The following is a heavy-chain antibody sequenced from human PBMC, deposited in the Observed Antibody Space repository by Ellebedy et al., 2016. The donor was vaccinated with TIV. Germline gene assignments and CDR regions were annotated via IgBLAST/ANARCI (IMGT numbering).Heavy chain of an antibody. CDR3: AKDLRISMIVVGIGGGGMDV. D-gene: IGHD3-22*01. J-gene: IGHJ6*02. Sequence: PGGSLRLSCAASGFNFRTYGMHWVRQAPGKGLEWVAVMSYDGSNKYYADSVKGRFTISRDNSKNTLYLQMNSLRPEDTAVYYCAKDLRISMIVVGIGGGGMDVWGQGTTVIVSS. V-gene: IGHV3-30*18. CDR2: MSYDGSNK. CDR1: GFNFRTYG.